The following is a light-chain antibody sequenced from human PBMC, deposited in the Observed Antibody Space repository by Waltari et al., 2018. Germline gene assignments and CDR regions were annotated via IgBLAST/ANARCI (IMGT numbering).Light chain of an antibody. CDR2: GNT. CDR1: SSNFGAGYD. J-gene: IGLJ3*02. V-gene: IGLV1-40*01. CDR3: QSFDSSLSASV. Sequence: QSVLTQPPSMSGAPGQKVTIPCTGGSSNFGAGYDVHWYLQFPVAAPNLLIFGNTNRASGVPGRFSGSKSGTSASLAISGLQSEDEAVYYCQSFDSSLSASVFGGGTKLTVL.